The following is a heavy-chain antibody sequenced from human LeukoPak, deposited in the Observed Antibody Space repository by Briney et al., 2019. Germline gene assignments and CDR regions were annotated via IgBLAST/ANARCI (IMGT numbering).Heavy chain of an antibody. V-gene: IGHV3-23*01. CDR2: ISGSGGST. CDR1: GFTFSSYG. CDR3: ASPYSSRWYELCD. D-gene: IGHD6-13*01. J-gene: IGHJ4*02. Sequence: GGTLRLSCAASGFTFSSYGMSWVRQAPGKGLEWVSAISGSGGSTYYADSVKGRFTIFRDNSKNSLYLQMTGLRAEGTAVYYCASPYSSRWYELCDWGQGTLVTVSS.